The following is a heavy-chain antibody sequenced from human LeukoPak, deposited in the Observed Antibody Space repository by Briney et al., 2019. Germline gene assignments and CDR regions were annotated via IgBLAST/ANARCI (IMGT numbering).Heavy chain of an antibody. CDR1: GYTFTGYY. D-gene: IGHD3-9*01. Sequence: ASVKVSCKASGYTFTGYYMHWVRQAPGQGLEWMGWISAYNGNTNYAQKLQGRVTMTTDTSTSTAYMELRSLRSDDTAVYYCARRVLTGYHRWYFDYWGQGTLVTVSS. V-gene: IGHV1-18*04. CDR3: ARRVLTGYHRWYFDY. CDR2: ISAYNGNT. J-gene: IGHJ4*02.